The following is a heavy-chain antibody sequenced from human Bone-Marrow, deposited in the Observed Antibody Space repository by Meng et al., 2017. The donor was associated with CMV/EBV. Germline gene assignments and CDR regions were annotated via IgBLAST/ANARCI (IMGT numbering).Heavy chain of an antibody. D-gene: IGHD3-22*01. CDR2: ISAYNGNT. V-gene: IGHV1-18*01. CDR1: GGTFSSYA. J-gene: IGHJ5*02. Sequence: ASVKVSCKASGGTFSSYAISWVRQAPGQGLEWMGWISAYNGNTNYAQKLQGRVTMTTDTSTSTAYMELRSLRSDDTAVYYCARPGDSSGSMEFDPWGQGTLVTVSS. CDR3: ARPGDSSGSMEFDP.